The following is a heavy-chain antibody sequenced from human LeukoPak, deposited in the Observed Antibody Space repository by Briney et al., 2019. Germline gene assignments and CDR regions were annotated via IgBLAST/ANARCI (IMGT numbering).Heavy chain of an antibody. CDR1: GFTFSSYG. CDR2: ISGSGGST. V-gene: IGHV3-23*01. J-gene: IGHJ4*02. CDR3: AKGPSGYSYLDY. Sequence: PGGSLRLSCAASGFTFSSYGMSWVRQAPGKGLEWVSAISGSGGSTYYADSVKGRFTISRDNSKNTLYLQMNSLRAEDTAVYYCAKGPSGYSYLDYWGQGTLVTVSA. D-gene: IGHD5-18*01.